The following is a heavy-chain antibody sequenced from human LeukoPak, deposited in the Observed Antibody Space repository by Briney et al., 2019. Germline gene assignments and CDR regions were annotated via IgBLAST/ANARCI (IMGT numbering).Heavy chain of an antibody. Sequence: GGSLRLSCAASGFSFSSYSMNWVRQPPGKGLEWVASISSSSSYIYYPDSMKGRFTISRDNAKNSLYLQMNSLRAEDTAVYYCARDLDSGSYHHPYYFDYWGQGTLVTVSS. V-gene: IGHV3-21*01. J-gene: IGHJ4*02. D-gene: IGHD1-26*01. CDR2: ISSSSSYI. CDR1: GFSFSSYS. CDR3: ARDLDSGSYHHPYYFDY.